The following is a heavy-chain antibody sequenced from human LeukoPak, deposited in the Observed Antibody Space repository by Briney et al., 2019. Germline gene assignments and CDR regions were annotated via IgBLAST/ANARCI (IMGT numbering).Heavy chain of an antibody. J-gene: IGHJ4*02. CDR2: IYYSGST. Sequence: SETLSLTCTVSGGSISSSSYYWGWIRQPPGKRLEWIGSIYYSGSTYYNPSLKSRVTISEDTSKNQFSLKLSSVTAADTAVYYCARETDGGNRYYGDYYDYWGQGTLVTVSS. D-gene: IGHD4-17*01. CDR1: GGSISSSSYY. CDR3: ARETDGGNRYYGDYYDY. V-gene: IGHV4-39*07.